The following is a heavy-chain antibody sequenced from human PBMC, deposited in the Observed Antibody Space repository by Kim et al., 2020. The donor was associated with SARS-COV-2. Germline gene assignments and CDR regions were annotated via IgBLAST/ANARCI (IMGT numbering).Heavy chain of an antibody. Sequence: SETLSLTCAVYVGYLSGYHWTWVRQPPGKGLEWIGDINNSGATNYNPSLRSRVAISIATSNNQFSLKLNSVTAADTYVYFCARGWTGVVPSPILGIGQHYDYYAMDVWGRGTPVTVSS. CDR1: VGYLSGYH. D-gene: IGHD7-27*01. CDR2: INNSGAT. J-gene: IGHJ6*02. V-gene: IGHV4-34*01. CDR3: ARGWTGVVPSPILGIGQHYDYYAMDV.